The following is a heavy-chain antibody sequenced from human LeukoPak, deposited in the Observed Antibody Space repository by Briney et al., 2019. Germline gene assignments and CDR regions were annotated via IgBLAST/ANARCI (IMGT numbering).Heavy chain of an antibody. Sequence: GGSLRLSCAASGFTFSNYGMNWVRQAPGKGLVWISSISGSGGNTYYANSVRGRFTISRDNAKNSLYLQMNSLRAEDTAVYYCAELGITMIGGVWGKGTTVTISS. CDR2: ISGSGGNT. V-gene: IGHV3-23*01. CDR3: AELGITMIGGV. D-gene: IGHD3-10*02. J-gene: IGHJ6*04. CDR1: GFTFSNYG.